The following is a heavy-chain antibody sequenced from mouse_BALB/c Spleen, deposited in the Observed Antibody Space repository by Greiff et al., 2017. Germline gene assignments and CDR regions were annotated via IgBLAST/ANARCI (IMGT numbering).Heavy chain of an antibody. CDR1: GFTFSDYY. CDR2: ISDGGSYT. D-gene: IGHD2-4*01. V-gene: IGHV5-4*02. CDR3: ARGPTMIYAMDY. J-gene: IGHJ4*01. Sequence: EVKVVESGGGLVKPGGSLKLSCAASGFTFSDYYMYWVRQTPEKRLEWVATISDGGSYTYYPDSVKGRFTISRDNAKNNLYLQMSSLKSEDTAMYYCARGPTMIYAMDYWGQGTSVTVSS.